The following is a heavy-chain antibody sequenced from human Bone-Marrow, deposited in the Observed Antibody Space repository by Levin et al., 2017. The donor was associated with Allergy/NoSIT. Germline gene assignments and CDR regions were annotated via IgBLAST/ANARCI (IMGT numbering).Heavy chain of an antibody. Sequence: GESLKISCAASGFTFSSYSMNWVRQAPGKGLEWVSSISSSSSYIYYADSVKGRFTISRDNAKNSLYLQMNSLRAEDTAVYYCARDKCGGVVVVAARLAEGCAFDIWGQGTMVTVSS. CDR1: GFTFSSYS. D-gene: IGHD2-15*01. CDR3: ARDKCGGVVVVAARLAEGCAFDI. CDR2: ISSSSSYI. J-gene: IGHJ3*02. V-gene: IGHV3-21*01.